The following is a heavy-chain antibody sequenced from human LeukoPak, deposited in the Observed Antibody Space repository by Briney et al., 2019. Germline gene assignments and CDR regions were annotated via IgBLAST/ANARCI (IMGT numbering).Heavy chain of an antibody. V-gene: IGHV1-8*01. CDR3: ARVVMKAFYYYYMDV. CDR1: GYTFSDYD. Sequence: ASVKVSCKASGYTFSDYDVHWVRQAPGQGLEWMGWMNPTSGDTGYAQKFQGRVTMTRSMSKNTAYMELSRLRSEDTAVYFCARVVMKAFYYYYMDVWGKGTTIIISS. CDR2: MNPTSGDT. J-gene: IGHJ6*03. D-gene: IGHD2-21*01.